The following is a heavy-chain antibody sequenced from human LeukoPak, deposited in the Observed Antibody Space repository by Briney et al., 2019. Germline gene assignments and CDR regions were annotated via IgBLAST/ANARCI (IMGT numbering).Heavy chain of an antibody. D-gene: IGHD4-11*01. J-gene: IGHJ4*02. Sequence: SETLSLTCAVYGGSFSGYYWSWIRQPPGKGLEWIGEINHSGSTNYNPSLKSRVTISVDTSKNQFSLKLSSVTAADTAVYYCARETTHFDYWGQGTLVTVSS. CDR1: GGSFSGYY. CDR3: ARETTHFDY. CDR2: INHSGST. V-gene: IGHV4-34*01.